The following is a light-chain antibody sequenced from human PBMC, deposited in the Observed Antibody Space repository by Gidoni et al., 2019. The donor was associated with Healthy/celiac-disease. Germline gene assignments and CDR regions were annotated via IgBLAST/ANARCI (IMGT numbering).Light chain of an antibody. CDR3: MQALQTRIT. V-gene: IGKV2-28*01. J-gene: IGKJ5*01. CDR2: LGS. CDR1: QSLLHSNGYNY. Sequence: DIVMTQSPLSLPVTPGEPASISCRSSQSLLHSNGYNYLDWYLQKPGQSPQLLIYLGSNRASGVPDRFSGSGSGTDFTLKISRVEAEDVGVYYCMQALQTRITFXXXTRXEIK.